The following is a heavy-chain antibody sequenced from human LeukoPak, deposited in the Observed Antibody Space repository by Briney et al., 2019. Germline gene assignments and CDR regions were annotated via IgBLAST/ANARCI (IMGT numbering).Heavy chain of an antibody. CDR2: IYSSGST. CDR1: GGSISGYY. D-gene: IGHD6-13*01. J-gene: IGHJ4*02. V-gene: IGHV4-59*01. Sequence: PSETLSLTCTVSGGSISGYYWSWIRQPPGKGLEWIGYIYSSGSTNYNPSLKSRVTISLDTSKSQFSLELSSVTAADTAVYYCARAVGSNWYASDYWGQGTLVTVSS. CDR3: ARAVGSNWYASDY.